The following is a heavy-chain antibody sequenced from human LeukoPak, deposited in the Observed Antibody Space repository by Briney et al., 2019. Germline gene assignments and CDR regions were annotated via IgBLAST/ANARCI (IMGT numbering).Heavy chain of an antibody. CDR3: ARVHYGDYFDY. J-gene: IGHJ4*02. CDR1: GFTFSSYW. V-gene: IGHV3-7*01. CDR2: INQDGSEK. D-gene: IGHD4-17*01. Sequence: PGGSLTLSCAASGFTFSSYWMSWVRQAPGKGLEWVANINQDGSEKYYVDSVKGRFTISRDNAKNSLYLQMNSLRAEDTAVYYCARVHYGDYFDYWGQGTLVTVSS.